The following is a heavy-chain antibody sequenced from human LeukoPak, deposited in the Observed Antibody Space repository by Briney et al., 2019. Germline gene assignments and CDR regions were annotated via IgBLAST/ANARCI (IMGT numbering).Heavy chain of an antibody. D-gene: IGHD3-22*01. CDR3: AVGDYYYDTRFDY. CDR2: VNADNSNT. CDR1: GYTFTGYN. Sequence: ASVKVSCKASGYTFTGYNIHWVRQAPGQRLEWMGWVNADNSNTKYSQEFQGRVTITRDTSASTAYMDLNSLRSEDMAVYYCAVGDYYYDTRFDYWGQGTLATVSS. V-gene: IGHV1-3*03. J-gene: IGHJ4*02.